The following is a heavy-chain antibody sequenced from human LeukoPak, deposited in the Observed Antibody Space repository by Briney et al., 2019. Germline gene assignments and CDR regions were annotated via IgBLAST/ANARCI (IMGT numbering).Heavy chain of an antibody. J-gene: IGHJ6*02. CDR1: GFTFSSYS. CDR3: AREALLFGSNSRGMDV. Sequence: GGSLRLSCAASGFTFSSYSMNWVRQAPGKGLEWGTSISITSTFISYADSVNCPFTISRHNANNSLYLQMNSLRAEDTAVYYCAREALLFGSNSRGMDVWGQGTTVTVS. V-gene: IGHV3-21*01. CDR2: ISITSTFI. D-gene: IGHD3-10*01.